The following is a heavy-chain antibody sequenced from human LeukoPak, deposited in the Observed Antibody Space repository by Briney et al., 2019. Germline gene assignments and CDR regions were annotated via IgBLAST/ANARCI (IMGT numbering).Heavy chain of an antibody. D-gene: IGHD6-19*01. V-gene: IGHV7-4-1*02. Sequence: ASVKVSCKASGYTFTSYAMNWVRQAPGQGLEWMGWINTNTGNPTYAQGFTGRFVFSLDTSVSTAYLQISSLKAEDTAVHYCARDKSLSIAVAGIDYWGQGTLVTVSS. J-gene: IGHJ4*02. CDR2: INTNTGNP. CDR1: GYTFTSYA. CDR3: ARDKSLSIAVAGIDY.